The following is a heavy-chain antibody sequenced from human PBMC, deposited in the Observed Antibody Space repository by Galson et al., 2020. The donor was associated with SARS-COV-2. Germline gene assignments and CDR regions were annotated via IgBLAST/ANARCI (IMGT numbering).Heavy chain of an antibody. J-gene: IGHJ4*02. D-gene: IGHD1-26*01. Sequence: VGSLRLSCAASGFIFSNFAMHWVRQAPGKGLEWVASIRYDGSNKYYAESVKGRFTISRDNSQNTLNLEMNSLRPEDTALYYCAKDLGIVGAHWGQGTLVTVSA. CDR2: IRYDGSNK. CDR1: GFIFSNFA. V-gene: IGHV3-30*02. CDR3: AKDLGIVGAH.